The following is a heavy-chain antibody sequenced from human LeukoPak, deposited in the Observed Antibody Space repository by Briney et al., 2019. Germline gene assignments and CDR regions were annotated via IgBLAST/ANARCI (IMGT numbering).Heavy chain of an antibody. J-gene: IGHJ5*02. V-gene: IGHV3-30*02. CDR3: ARGADGVSSNSRGWFDP. Sequence: GGSLRLSCAASGFTFSSYGMHWVRQAPGKGLEWVSFIRYDGSNEYYADSVRGRFTISRDNSKNTLHLQMNSLRAEDTAVYSCARGADGVSSNSRGWFDPWGQGTLVTVSS. CDR2: IRYDGSNE. CDR1: GFTFSSYG. D-gene: IGHD2-15*01.